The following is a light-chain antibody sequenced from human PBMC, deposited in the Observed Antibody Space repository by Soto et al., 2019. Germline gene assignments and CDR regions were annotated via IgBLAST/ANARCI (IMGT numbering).Light chain of an antibody. J-gene: IGKJ2*01. CDR3: QQYGSSPRT. CDR2: GAS. Sequence: EIVLTQSPGTLSLSPGDRATLSCRASQSVSSRNLAWYQQKPGQAPRLLIYGASSRATGIPDRFSGSGSGTDFTLTISRLEPEDFAVYFCQQYGSSPRTFGQGTKLEIK. V-gene: IGKV3-20*01. CDR1: QSVSSRN.